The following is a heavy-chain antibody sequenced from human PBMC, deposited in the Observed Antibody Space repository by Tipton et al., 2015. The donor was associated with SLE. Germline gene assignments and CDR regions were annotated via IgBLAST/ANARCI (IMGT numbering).Heavy chain of an antibody. CDR3: ARLLRDAFDI. J-gene: IGHJ3*02. CDR1: GGSISSYY. D-gene: IGHD3-3*01. Sequence: LRLSCTVSGGSISSYYWSWIRQPPGKGLEWIGYIYTSGSTNYNPSLKSRVTISVDTSKNQFSLKLSSVTAADTAVYYCARLLRDAFDIWGQGTMVTVSS. V-gene: IGHV4-4*09. CDR2: IYTSGST.